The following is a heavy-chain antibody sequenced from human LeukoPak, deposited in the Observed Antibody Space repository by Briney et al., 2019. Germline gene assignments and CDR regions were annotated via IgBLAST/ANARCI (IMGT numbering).Heavy chain of an antibody. CDR3: ARGLGVVPAAIDY. J-gene: IGHJ4*02. V-gene: IGHV1-24*01. Sequence: ASVKVSCKVSGYTLTELSMHWVRQAPGKGLEWMGGFDPEDGETIYAQKFQGRVTMTRNTSISTAYMELSSLRSEDTAVYYCARGLGVVPAAIDYWGQGTLVTVSS. CDR2: FDPEDGET. D-gene: IGHD2-2*01. CDR1: GYTLTELS.